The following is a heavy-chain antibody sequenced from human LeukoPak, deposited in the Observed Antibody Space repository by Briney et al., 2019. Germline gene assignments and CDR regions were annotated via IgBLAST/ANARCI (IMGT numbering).Heavy chain of an antibody. CDR2: IYYSGST. CDR3: ARVVTGTTFAFDI. CDR1: SGSISSYY. J-gene: IGHJ3*02. D-gene: IGHD1-7*01. V-gene: IGHV4-59*01. Sequence: PSETLSLTCTVSSGSISSYYWSWIRQPPGKGLERIGYIYYSGSTNYNPSLKSRVTISVDTSKNQFSLKLSSVTAADTTVYYCARVVTGTTFAFDIWGQGTMVTVSS.